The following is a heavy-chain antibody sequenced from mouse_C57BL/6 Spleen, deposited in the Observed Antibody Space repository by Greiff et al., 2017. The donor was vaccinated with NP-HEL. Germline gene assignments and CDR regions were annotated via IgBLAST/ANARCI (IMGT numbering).Heavy chain of an antibody. CDR3: ARHHYYGSSYWFAY. Sequence: QVQLQQPGAELVKPGASVKLSCKASGYTFTSYWITWVKQRPGQGLEWIGDIYPGSGSTNYNEKFKSKATLTVDTSSSTAYMQLSSLTSEDSAVYYCARHHYYGSSYWFAYWGQGTLVTVSA. CDR1: GYTFTSYW. D-gene: IGHD1-1*01. J-gene: IGHJ3*01. CDR2: IYPGSGST. V-gene: IGHV1-55*01.